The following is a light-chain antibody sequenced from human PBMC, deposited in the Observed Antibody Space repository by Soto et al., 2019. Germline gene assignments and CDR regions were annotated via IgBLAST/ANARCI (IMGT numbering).Light chain of an antibody. CDR1: QNLGTLY. V-gene: IGKV3-20*01. CDR3: HQYGRSPIT. Sequence: EIVLTQSPGTLSLSPGERGTLSCRASQNLGTLYLAWFQQKSGQAPRLLIYSASRRATGIPDRFTGSGSGTDFTLTISRLEPEDFAVYSCHQYGRSPITFGQGTRLEIK. CDR2: SAS. J-gene: IGKJ5*01.